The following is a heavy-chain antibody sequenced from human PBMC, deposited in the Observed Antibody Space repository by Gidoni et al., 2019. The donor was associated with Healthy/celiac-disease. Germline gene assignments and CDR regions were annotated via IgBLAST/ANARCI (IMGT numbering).Heavy chain of an antibody. V-gene: IGHV1-2*02. CDR1: GYTFTGYY. CDR3: ARVTPDYGSGSYYNGYAFDI. J-gene: IGHJ3*02. D-gene: IGHD3-10*01. CDR2: INPNSG. Sequence: QVQLVQSGAEVKKPGAAVKVSCKASGYTFTGYYRAWVRQAPGQGLEWMGWINPNSGDTSISTAYMELSRLRSDDTAVYYCARVTPDYGSGSYYNGYAFDIWGQGTMVTVSS.